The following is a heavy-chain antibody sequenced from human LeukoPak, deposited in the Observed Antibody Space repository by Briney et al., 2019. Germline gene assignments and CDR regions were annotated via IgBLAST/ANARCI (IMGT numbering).Heavy chain of an antibody. CDR3: ASTGELRRGWFDP. V-gene: IGHV4-59*01. J-gene: IGHJ5*02. D-gene: IGHD1-7*01. Sequence: SETLSLTCTVSGGSISSYYWSWIRQPPGKGLEWIGYIYYSGSTNYNPSLKSRVTISVDTSKNQFSLKLSSVTAADTAVYYCASTGELRRGWFDPWGQGTLVTVSS. CDR1: GGSISSYY. CDR2: IYYSGST.